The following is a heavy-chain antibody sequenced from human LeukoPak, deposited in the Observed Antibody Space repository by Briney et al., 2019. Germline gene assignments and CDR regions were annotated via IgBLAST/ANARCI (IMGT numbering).Heavy chain of an antibody. V-gene: IGHV4-34*01. CDR2: INHSGST. CDR1: GGSFSGYY. J-gene: IGHJ6*02. Sequence: ETLSLTCAVYGGSFSGYYWSWIRQPPGKGLEWIGEINHSGSTNYNPSLKSRVTISVDTSKNQFSLKLSSVTAADTAVYYCASGDSYYYGMDVWGQGTTVTVSS. CDR3: ASGDSYYYGMDV.